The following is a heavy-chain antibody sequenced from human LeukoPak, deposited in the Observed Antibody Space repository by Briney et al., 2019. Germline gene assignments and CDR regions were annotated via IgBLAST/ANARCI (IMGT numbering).Heavy chain of an antibody. Sequence: ASVKVSCTASGYSFTNYDIIWVLQARGQTLKFMGSVTPYNGNTHYAQKFQGGVTMTTDTSTNTVYMELRSLRSDDRAVYFCARVVTSSGLNWFDPWGQGTLVTVS. J-gene: IGHJ5*02. D-gene: IGHD3-22*01. V-gene: IGHV1-18*01. CDR2: VTPYNGNT. CDR3: ARVVTSSGLNWFDP. CDR1: GYSFTNYD.